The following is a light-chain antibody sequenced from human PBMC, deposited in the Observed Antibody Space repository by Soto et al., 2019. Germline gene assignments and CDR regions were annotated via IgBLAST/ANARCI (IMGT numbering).Light chain of an antibody. V-gene: IGKV3-15*01. Sequence: EEVMRQSPATLSVYPGEGATLSCRASQGIGDTLAWYQHKPGQTPRLLIYDTSTRATGVPTRFSGSRSGAEFTLTINSLQSEDFAVYYCQPYNNWPLTFGGGTKVDIK. CDR2: DTS. CDR1: QGIGDT. CDR3: QPYNNWPLT. J-gene: IGKJ4*01.